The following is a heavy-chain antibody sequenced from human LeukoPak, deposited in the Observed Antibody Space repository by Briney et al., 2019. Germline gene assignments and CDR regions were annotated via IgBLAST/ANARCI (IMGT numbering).Heavy chain of an antibody. CDR3: ARAPMIVVVFPPRLDF. CDR2: INPNTGGT. CDR1: GYTFTGYY. D-gene: IGHD3-22*01. J-gene: IGHJ4*02. V-gene: IGHV1-2*02. Sequence: ASVKVSFKTTGYTFTGYYMHWVRQAPGQGLEWMGGINPNTGGTNYAQKFQGRVTMTSDTSISTAYMELSSLKSDDTAMYYCARAPMIVVVFPPRLDFWGQGTMVTVSS.